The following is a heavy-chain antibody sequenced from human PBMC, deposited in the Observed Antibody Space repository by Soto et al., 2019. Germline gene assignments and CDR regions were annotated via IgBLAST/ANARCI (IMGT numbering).Heavy chain of an antibody. D-gene: IGHD3-10*01. CDR1: GFTFSSYE. CDR2: ISSSGSTI. V-gene: IGHV3-48*03. J-gene: IGHJ2*01. Sequence: GGSLRLSCVASGFTFSSYEMNWVRQAPGKGLEWVSYISSSGSTIYYADSVKGRFTISRDNAKNSLYLQMNSLRAEDTAVYYCARETGDWYFDLWGRGTLVTVSS. CDR3: ARETGDWYFDL.